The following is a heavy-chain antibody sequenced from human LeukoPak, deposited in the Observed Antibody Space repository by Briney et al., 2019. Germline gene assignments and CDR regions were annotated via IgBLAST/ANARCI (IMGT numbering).Heavy chain of an antibody. CDR2: IWSNGNNK. V-gene: IGHV3-33*03. Sequence: GGSLRLSCAASGFLVSSCGMHWVRQAPGKGLEWVGVIWSNGNNKYYADSVKGRFTISRDNSKNTLYLQMDSLRAEDTAVYFCVTDWPVWWGQGTPVTVSS. J-gene: IGHJ4*02. CDR3: VTDWPVW. D-gene: IGHD3-16*01. CDR1: GFLVSSCG.